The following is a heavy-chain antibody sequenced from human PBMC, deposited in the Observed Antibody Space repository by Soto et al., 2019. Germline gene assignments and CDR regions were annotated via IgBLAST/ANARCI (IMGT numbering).Heavy chain of an antibody. V-gene: IGHV3-23*01. Sequence: GGSLRLSCAASGFTFSSYAMSWVRQAPGKGLEWVSAISGSGGSTYYADSVKGRFTISRDNSKNTLYLQMNSLRAEDTAVYYCAKVHDYIWGSYHGPFDYWGQGTLVTVSS. CDR1: GFTFSSYA. CDR3: AKVHDYIWGSYHGPFDY. D-gene: IGHD3-16*02. J-gene: IGHJ4*02. CDR2: ISGSGGST.